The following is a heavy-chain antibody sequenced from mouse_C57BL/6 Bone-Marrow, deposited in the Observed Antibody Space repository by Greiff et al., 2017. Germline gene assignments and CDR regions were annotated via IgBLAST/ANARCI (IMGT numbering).Heavy chain of an antibody. CDR1: GYAFSSYW. CDR3: ARRDYSNYVGYFDV. Sequence: QVQLQQSGAELVKPGASVKISCKASGYAFSSYWMNWVKQRPGKGLEWIGQIYPGDGDTNYNGKFKGKATLTADKSSSTAYMQLSSLTSEDSAVYFCARRDYSNYVGYFDVWGTGTTVTGSS. CDR2: IYPGDGDT. D-gene: IGHD2-5*01. J-gene: IGHJ1*03. V-gene: IGHV1-80*01.